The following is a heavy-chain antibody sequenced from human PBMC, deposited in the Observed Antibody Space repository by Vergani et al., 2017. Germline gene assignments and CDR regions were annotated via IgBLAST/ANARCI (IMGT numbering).Heavy chain of an antibody. CDR1: GFNFEAYT. Sequence: EEQLVESGGGFVQPGRSLRLSCAASGFNFEAYTMHWVRQVPGKGPEWVSGIVWGNDAVLYAASVKGRFTISRDNATNSLYLQMDSLRPGDTALYYCAKDARLDSRNYGNYKDVGGKGTTVTVAS. V-gene: IGHV3-9*01. CDR2: IVWGNDAV. J-gene: IGHJ6*03. CDR3: AKDARLDSRNYGNYKDV. D-gene: IGHD3-10*01.